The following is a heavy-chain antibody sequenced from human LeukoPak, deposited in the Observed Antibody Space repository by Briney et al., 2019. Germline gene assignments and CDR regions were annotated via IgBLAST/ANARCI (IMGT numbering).Heavy chain of an antibody. CDR2: IEHSGST. CDR3: ARLVRRPRTYYYDISGYRFDY. CDR1: GGSFSDYY. J-gene: IGHJ4*02. V-gene: IGHV4-34*01. D-gene: IGHD3-22*01. Sequence: SETLSLTCAVYGGSFSDYYWNWIRQPPGKGLEWIGEIEHSGSTTYNPSLNTRVTISVDTSKNQFSMRLSSVTAADTAVYYCARLVRRPRTYYYDISGYRFDYWGQGTLVTVSS.